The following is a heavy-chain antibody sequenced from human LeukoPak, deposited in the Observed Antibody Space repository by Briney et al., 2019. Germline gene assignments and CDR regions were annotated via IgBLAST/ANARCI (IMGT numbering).Heavy chain of an antibody. V-gene: IGHV4-34*01. D-gene: IGHD3-3*01. J-gene: IGHJ6*02. CDR2: INHSGST. CDR1: GGSFSGYY. Sequence: PSETLSLTCAVYGGSFSGYYWSWIRQPPGKGLEWIGEINHSGSTNYNPSLKSRVTIPVDTSKNQFSLKLSSVTAADTAVYYCASSGISSYGMDVWGQGTTVTVSS. CDR3: ASSGISSYGMDV.